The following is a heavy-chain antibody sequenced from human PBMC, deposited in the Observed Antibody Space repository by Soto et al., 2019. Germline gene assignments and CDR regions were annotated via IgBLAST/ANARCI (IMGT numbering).Heavy chain of an antibody. V-gene: IGHV3-30*18. CDR2: ISYDGSNK. J-gene: IGHJ4*02. D-gene: IGHD2-15*01. CDR1: GFTFSSYG. CDR3: AKNQSSGGSCYFDY. Sequence: GGSLRLSCAASGFTFSSYGMHWVRQAPGKGLEWVAVISYDGSNKYYADSVKGRFTISRDNSKNTLYLQMNSLRAEDTAVYYCAKNQSSGGSCYFDYWGQGTLVTVSS.